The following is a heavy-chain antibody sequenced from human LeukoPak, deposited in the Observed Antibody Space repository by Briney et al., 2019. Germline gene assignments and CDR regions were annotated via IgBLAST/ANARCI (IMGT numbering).Heavy chain of an antibody. D-gene: IGHD1-20*01. CDR1: GYTLTSYG. Sequence: ASVKVSCKASGYTLTSYGISWVRQAPGQGLEWMGWISAYNGNTNYAQKLQGRVTMTTDTSTSTAYMELRSLRSDDTAVYYCARDPNWNDAVAASSKALDYWGQGTLVTVSS. CDR2: ISAYNGNT. CDR3: ARDPNWNDAVAASSKALDY. J-gene: IGHJ4*02. V-gene: IGHV1-18*01.